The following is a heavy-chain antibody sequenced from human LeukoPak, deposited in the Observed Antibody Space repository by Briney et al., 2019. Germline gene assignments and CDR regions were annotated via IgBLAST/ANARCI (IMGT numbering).Heavy chain of an antibody. D-gene: IGHD3-9*01. V-gene: IGHV3-30*02. J-gene: IGHJ3*02. CDR3: AGAYYDILTGVLGAFDI. Sequence: GGFLRLSCAASGFTFSSYGMHWVRQAPGKGLEWVAFIRYDGSNKYYADSVKGRFTISRDNSKNTLYLQMNSLRAEDTAVYYCAGAYYDILTGVLGAFDIWGQGTMVTVSS. CDR1: GFTFSSYG. CDR2: IRYDGSNK.